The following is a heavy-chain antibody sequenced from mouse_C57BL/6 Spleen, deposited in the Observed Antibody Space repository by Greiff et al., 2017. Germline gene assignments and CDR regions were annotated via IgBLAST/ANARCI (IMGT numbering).Heavy chain of an antibody. D-gene: IGHD2-1*01. CDR3: ARVGNYVFDY. V-gene: IGHV3-6*01. CDR2: ISYDGSN. CDR1: GYSITSGYY. Sequence: VQLQQSGPGLVKPSQSLSLTCSVTGYSITSGYYWNWIRQFPGNKLEWMGYISYDGSNNYNPSLKNRISITRDTSKNQFFLKLNSVTTEDTATYYCARVGNYVFDYWGQGTTLTVSS. J-gene: IGHJ2*01.